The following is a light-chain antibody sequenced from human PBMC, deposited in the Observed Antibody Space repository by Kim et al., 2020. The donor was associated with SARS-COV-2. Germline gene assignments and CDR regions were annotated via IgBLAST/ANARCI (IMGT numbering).Light chain of an antibody. J-gene: IGLJ3*02. Sequence: QSFPISCTGTSSDIGGYNYVSWYQQHPGKAPKLMIYGVTNRPSGVSNRFSGSKSGNTASLTISGLQAEDEADYYCSSYTISNTLVVFGGGTQLTVL. CDR3: SSYTISNTLVV. CDR1: SSDIGGYNY. CDR2: GVT. V-gene: IGLV2-14*03.